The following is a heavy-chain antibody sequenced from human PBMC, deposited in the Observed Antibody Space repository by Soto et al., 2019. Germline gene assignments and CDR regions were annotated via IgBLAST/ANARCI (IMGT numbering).Heavy chain of an antibody. CDR3: ARDRSNSPDFFDF. CDR2: IYYTGST. V-gene: IGHV4-30-4*01. J-gene: IGHJ4*02. Sequence: QVQLQAPGPGLVKPSQTLSLTCTVSGGPIRSDDHYWTWILQPPGKGLEWIGYIYYTGSTNYNPSLTSRVPIQLDTYKNQFSLKVNSVTAADTAVYYCARDRSNSPDFFDFWGQGTLVTVSS. CDR1: GGPIRSDDHY. D-gene: IGHD6-6*01.